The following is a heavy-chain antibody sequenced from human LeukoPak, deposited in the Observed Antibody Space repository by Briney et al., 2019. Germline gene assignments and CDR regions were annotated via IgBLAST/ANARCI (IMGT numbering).Heavy chain of an antibody. CDR2: IIPIFDTP. CDR1: GDTFSNYA. CDR3: ARGGGVSRLDDY. D-gene: IGHD3-16*01. V-gene: IGHV1-69*06. Sequence: SVKVSCKASGDTFSNYAISWLRQAPGQGLEWMGGIIPIFDTPNYAQKFQGRVTITAEKSTSTAYMELSSLRSEDTAVYYCARGGGVSRLDDYWGQGTLVTVSS. J-gene: IGHJ4*02.